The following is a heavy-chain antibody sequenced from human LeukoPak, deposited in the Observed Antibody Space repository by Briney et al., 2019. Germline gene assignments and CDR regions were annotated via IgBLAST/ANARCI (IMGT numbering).Heavy chain of an antibody. CDR3: ARRGDSGSFPTLNDAFDI. CDR2: IYPDDSDT. Sequence: PGESLQISCETSGYSFTTYWIGWVRQMPGTGLGWVGAIYPDDSDTRYSPSFQGQVVISADKSISTAYLQWSSLKASDTAMYYCARRGDSGSFPTLNDAFDIWGQGTMVTVSS. D-gene: IGHD1-26*01. V-gene: IGHV5-51*01. J-gene: IGHJ3*02. CDR1: GYSFTTYW.